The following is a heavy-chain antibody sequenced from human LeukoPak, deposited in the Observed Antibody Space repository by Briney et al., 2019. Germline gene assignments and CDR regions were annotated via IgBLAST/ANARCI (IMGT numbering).Heavy chain of an antibody. V-gene: IGHV4-34*01. CDR3: ARGGRIYCSGGSCYGFPLYYYGMDV. CDR2: INHSGST. CDR1: GGSFSGYY. J-gene: IGHJ6*02. D-gene: IGHD2-15*01. Sequence: SETLSLTCAVYGGSFSGYYWSWSRQPPGKGLEWLGEINHSGSTNDNPSLKSRVTISVDTSKNQFSLKLSSVTAADTAVYYCARGGRIYCSGGSCYGFPLYYYGMDVWGQGTTVTVSS.